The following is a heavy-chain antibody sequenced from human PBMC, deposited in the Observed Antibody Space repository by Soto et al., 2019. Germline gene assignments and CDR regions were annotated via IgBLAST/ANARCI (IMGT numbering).Heavy chain of an antibody. D-gene: IGHD3-16*01. V-gene: IGHV4-61*01. CDR1: GGSVSSGSYY. CDR3: ARDRGSGMDV. Sequence: ETLSLTCTVSGGSVSSGSYYWSWIRQPPGKGLEWIGYIYYSGSTNYNPSLKSRVTISVDTSKNQFSLKLSSVTAADTAVYYCARDRGSGMDVWGQGTTVTVSS. CDR2: IYYSGST. J-gene: IGHJ6*02.